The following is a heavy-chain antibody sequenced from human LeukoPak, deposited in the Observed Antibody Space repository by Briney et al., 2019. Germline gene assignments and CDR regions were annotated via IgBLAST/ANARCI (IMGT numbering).Heavy chain of an antibody. J-gene: IGHJ4*02. CDR2: IKQDGSEK. V-gene: IGHV3-7*01. CDR1: GFTFSSYW. CDR3: ARESDTAMVPPCDY. D-gene: IGHD5-18*01. Sequence: GGSLRLSCAASGFTFSSYWMSWVRQAPGKGLEWVANIKQDGSEKYYVDSVKGRFTISRDNAKNSLYLQMNSLRAEDTAVYYRARESDTAMVPPCDYWGQGNLVTVSS.